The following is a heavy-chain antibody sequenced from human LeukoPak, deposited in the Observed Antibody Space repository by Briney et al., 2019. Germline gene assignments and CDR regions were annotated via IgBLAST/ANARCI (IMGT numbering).Heavy chain of an antibody. CDR3: ARDSSSWFDP. V-gene: IGHV3-11*05. CDR1: GFTFSDHY. J-gene: IGHJ5*02. CDR2: ISGSSTYT. D-gene: IGHD6-13*01. Sequence: GGSLRLSCVASGFTFSDHYTNWIRQAPGKGLEWVSYISGSSTYTNYADSVKGRFTISRDNAKNSLYLQMNSLRAEDTAVYYCARDSSSWFDPWGQGTLVTVSS.